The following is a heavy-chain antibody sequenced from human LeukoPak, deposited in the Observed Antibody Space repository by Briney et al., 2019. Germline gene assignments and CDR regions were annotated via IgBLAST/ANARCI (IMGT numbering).Heavy chain of an antibody. CDR1: GFIFRNHW. V-gene: IGHV3-7*01. Sequence: GGSLRLSCAASGFIFRNHWMSWVRQVPGRGLEWVAHIKQGGNEKHYVDSVEGRFTLSRDDSKNSLYLQMNSLRVDDSAVYYCARGPNYGDRVDFFDYWGQGTLVTVSS. J-gene: IGHJ4*02. D-gene: IGHD4-17*01. CDR3: ARGPNYGDRVDFFDY. CDR2: IKQGGNEK.